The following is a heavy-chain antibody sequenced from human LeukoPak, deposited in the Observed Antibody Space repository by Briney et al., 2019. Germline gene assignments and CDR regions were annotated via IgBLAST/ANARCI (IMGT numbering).Heavy chain of an antibody. Sequence: GKGLEWIGEINHSGSTNYNPSLKSRVTISVDTSKNQFSLKLSSVTAADTAVYYCASGYQLPYYWGQGTLVTVSS. CDR3: ASGYQLPYY. V-gene: IGHV4-34*01. D-gene: IGHD2-2*01. CDR2: INHSGST. J-gene: IGHJ4*02.